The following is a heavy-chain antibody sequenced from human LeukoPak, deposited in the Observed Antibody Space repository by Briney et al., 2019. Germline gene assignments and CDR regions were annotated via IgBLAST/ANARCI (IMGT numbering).Heavy chain of an antibody. D-gene: IGHD2-2*01. Sequence: ASVKVSCKASGYTFTSYGISWVRQAPGQGLEWMGWVNPNSGGTNYAQKFQGRVTMTRDTSISTAYMELSRLRSDDTAMYYCARDFCDTTSCYPGGDYWGQGTLVTVSS. CDR3: ARDFCDTTSCYPGGDY. J-gene: IGHJ4*02. CDR2: VNPNSGGT. V-gene: IGHV1-2*02. CDR1: GYTFTSYG.